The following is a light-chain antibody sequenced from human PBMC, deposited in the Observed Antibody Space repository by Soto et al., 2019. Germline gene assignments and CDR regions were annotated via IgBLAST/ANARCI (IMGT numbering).Light chain of an antibody. CDR3: QQRSNWWT. Sequence: EIVLTQSPATLSLSPGERATLSCRASQSVSSYLAWYQQKPGQAPRLLIYDASNRATGIPARFSGSGSGTDFTLTISSLEPXDFAVYYCQQRSNWWTFGQGTKVEIK. J-gene: IGKJ1*01. V-gene: IGKV3-11*01. CDR1: QSVSSY. CDR2: DAS.